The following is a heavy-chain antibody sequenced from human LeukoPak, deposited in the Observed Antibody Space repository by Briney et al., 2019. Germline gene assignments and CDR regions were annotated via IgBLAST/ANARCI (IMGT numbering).Heavy chain of an antibody. D-gene: IGHD3-16*01. V-gene: IGHV4-59*08. CDR1: GGSIGIYY. J-gene: IGHJ4*02. CDR2: IYYSGST. CDR3: ARPVRDMITFGGVTSYYFDY. Sequence: PSETLSLTCTVSGGSIGIYYWSWIRQPPGKGLEWIGYIYYSGSTNYNPSLKSRVTISVDTSKNQFSLKLSSVTAADTAVYYCARPVRDMITFGGVTSYYFDYWGQGTLVTVSS.